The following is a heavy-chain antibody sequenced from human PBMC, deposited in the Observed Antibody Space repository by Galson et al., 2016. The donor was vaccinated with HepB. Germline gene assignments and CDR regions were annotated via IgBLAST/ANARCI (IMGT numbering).Heavy chain of an antibody. Sequence: SLRLSCAASGFVFSGFAMHWVRQAPGKGLEWVALISYDATYKYYADSVKGRFTVSRDNSKNTLFLQMNDLRGEDTAVYYCSREVRGYQPHYWGQGTLVTVSS. V-gene: IGHV3-30-3*01. D-gene: IGHD5-18*01. J-gene: IGHJ4*02. CDR2: ISYDATYK. CDR1: GFVFSGFA. CDR3: SREVRGYQPHY.